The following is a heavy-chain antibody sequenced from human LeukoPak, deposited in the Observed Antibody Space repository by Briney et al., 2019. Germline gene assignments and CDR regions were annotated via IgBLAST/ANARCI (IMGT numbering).Heavy chain of an antibody. Sequence: ASVKVSCKASGYTFTSNYIHWVRQAPGQGLEWMGMIYPSGGSTSYAQKFQGRVTMTRDTSTSTVYMELSSLRSEDTAVYYCARGSDGYYFDYWGQGTLVTVSS. CDR1: GYTFTSNY. V-gene: IGHV1-46*01. J-gene: IGHJ4*02. CDR2: IYPSGGST. CDR3: ARGSDGYYFDY.